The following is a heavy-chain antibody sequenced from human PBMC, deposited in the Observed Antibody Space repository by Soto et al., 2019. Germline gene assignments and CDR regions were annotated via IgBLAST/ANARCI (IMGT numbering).Heavy chain of an antibody. CDR1: GYNFNTYW. D-gene: IGHD5-18*01. Sequence: GESLKISCTGSGYNFNTYWIGWVRQMPGKGLEWMGIIYPGDFDTRYSQSFQGHLTMSVDKSINTAYLQWSSLETSDTAMYYSARLLGYSYGYQEFFDSWGQGTPVTVSS. CDR3: ARLLGYSYGYQEFFDS. V-gene: IGHV5-51*01. CDR2: IYPGDFDT. J-gene: IGHJ4*02.